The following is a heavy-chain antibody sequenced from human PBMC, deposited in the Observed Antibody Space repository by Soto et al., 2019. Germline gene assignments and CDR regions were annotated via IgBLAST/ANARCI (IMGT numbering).Heavy chain of an antibody. CDR3: ARETYSSSFWFDP. CDR1: GGSISSYY. V-gene: IGHV4-59*01. J-gene: IGHJ5*02. CDR2: IYYSGST. Sequence: SETLSLTCTVSGGSISSYYWSWIRQPPGKGLEWIGYIYYSGSTNYNPSLKSRVTISVDTSKNQFSLKLSSVTAADTAVYYCARETYSSSFWFDPWGQGTLVTVSS. D-gene: IGHD6-6*01.